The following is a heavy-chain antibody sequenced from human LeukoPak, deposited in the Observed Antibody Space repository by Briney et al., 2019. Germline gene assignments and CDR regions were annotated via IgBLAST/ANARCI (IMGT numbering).Heavy chain of an antibody. CDR2: IYHSGST. V-gene: IGHV4-38-2*02. D-gene: IGHD1-26*01. J-gene: IGHJ4*02. CDR3: ARGGQWELLGRFDY. CDR1: GYSISSGYY. Sequence: SETLSLTCTVSGYSISSGYYWGWIRQPPGKGLEWIGSIYHSGSTYYNPSLKSRVTISVDTSKNQFSLKLSSVTAADTAVYYCARGGQWELLGRFDYWGQGTLVTVSS.